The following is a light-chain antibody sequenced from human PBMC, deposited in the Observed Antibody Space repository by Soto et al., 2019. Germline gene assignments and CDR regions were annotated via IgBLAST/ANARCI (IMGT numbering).Light chain of an antibody. V-gene: IGKV1-5*01. Sequence: DIQMTQSPSTLSASVGDRITITCRASQSVSAWVAWYQQKPGKAPKVVIYDTSSLESGVPSRFAGSRSGTEFTLTINSLQPDDFATYYCQHYKMYSPWTFGQGTKVDI. CDR1: QSVSAW. CDR2: DTS. J-gene: IGKJ1*01. CDR3: QHYKMYSPWT.